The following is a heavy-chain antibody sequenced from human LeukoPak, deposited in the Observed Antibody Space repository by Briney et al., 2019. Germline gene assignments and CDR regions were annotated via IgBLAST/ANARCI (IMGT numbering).Heavy chain of an antibody. Sequence: GASVKVSCKASGYTFTSYGISWVRQAPGQGLEWMGWISANDGNTDYPQKLQGRVTMTTDTSTSTAYMELRSLRSDDTAVYYCARASAYSSGWYGDYWGQGTLVTVSS. V-gene: IGHV1-18*01. D-gene: IGHD6-19*01. CDR1: GYTFTSYG. CDR3: ARASAYSSGWYGDY. CDR2: ISANDGNT. J-gene: IGHJ4*02.